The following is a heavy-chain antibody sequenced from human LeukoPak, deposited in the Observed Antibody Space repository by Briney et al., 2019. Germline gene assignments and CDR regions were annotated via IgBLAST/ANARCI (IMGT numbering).Heavy chain of an antibody. CDR3: ARLGGGWYQIWDFDY. D-gene: IGHD6-19*01. CDR1: GGSISSYY. V-gene: IGHV4-59*01. CDR2: IYYSGST. Sequence: QPSETLSLTCTVSGGSISSYYWSWIRQPPGKGLEWIGYIYYSGSTNYNPSLKSRVTISVDTSKNQFSLKLSSVTAADTAVYYCARLGGGWYQIWDFDYWGQGTLVTVSS. J-gene: IGHJ4*02.